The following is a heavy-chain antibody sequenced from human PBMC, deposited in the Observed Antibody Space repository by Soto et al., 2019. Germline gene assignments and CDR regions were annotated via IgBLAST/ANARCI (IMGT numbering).Heavy chain of an antibody. D-gene: IGHD6-19*01. CDR3: ARVAVAGTVAFDI. CDR2: ISTNGDST. V-gene: IGHV3-64*01. J-gene: IGHJ3*02. Sequence: GGSLRLSCAGSGFTFSSYSMHWVRQAPGKGLEYVSAISTNGDSTFYANSVKGRFTISRDNSKNTLYLQMGSLRAEDMAVYYCARVAVAGTVAFDIWGQGTMVTVSS. CDR1: GFTFSSYS.